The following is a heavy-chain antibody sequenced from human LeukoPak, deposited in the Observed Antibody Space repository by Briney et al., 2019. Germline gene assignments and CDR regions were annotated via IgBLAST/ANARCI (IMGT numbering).Heavy chain of an antibody. V-gene: IGHV4-34*01. Sequence: SETLSLTCAVYGGSFSGYYWSWIRQPPGKGLEWIGEINHSGSTNYNPSLKSRVTISVDTSKNQFSLKLSSVTAADTAVYYCARADGYNSVDWFDPWGQGTLVTVSS. CDR2: INHSGST. CDR1: GGSFSGYY. D-gene: IGHD5-12*01. CDR3: ARADGYNSVDWFDP. J-gene: IGHJ5*02.